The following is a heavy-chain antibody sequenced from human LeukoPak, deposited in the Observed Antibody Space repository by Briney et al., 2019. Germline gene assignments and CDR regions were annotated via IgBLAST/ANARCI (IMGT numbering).Heavy chain of an antibody. CDR3: ARLNIAGGFDY. CDR1: GGSISSSSYY. Sequence: SETLSLTCTVSGGSISSSSYYWGWIRQPPGKGLEWIGSIYYSGSTYYNPSLKSRVTISVDTSKNQFSLKLSSVTAADTAMYYCARLNIAGGFDYWGQGTPVTVSS. J-gene: IGHJ4*02. CDR2: IYYSGST. V-gene: IGHV4-39*07. D-gene: IGHD5-12*01.